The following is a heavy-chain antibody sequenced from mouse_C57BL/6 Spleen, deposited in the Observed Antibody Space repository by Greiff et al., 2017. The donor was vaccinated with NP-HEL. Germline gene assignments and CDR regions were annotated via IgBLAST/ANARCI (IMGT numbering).Heavy chain of an antibody. V-gene: IGHV1-82*01. CDR3: ARRDDYDDFFYYAMDD. CDR2: IYPGDGDT. CDR1: GYAFSSSW. J-gene: IGHJ4*01. D-gene: IGHD2-4*01. Sequence: VQLQESGPELVKPGASVKISCKASGYAFSSSWMNWVKQRPGKGLEWIGRIYPGDGDTNYNGKFKGKATLTADKSSSTAYMQLSSLTSEDSAVYFCARRDDYDDFFYYAMDDWGQGTSVTVSS.